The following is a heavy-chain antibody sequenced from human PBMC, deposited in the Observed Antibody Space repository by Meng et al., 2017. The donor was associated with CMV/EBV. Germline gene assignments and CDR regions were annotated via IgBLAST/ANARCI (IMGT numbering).Heavy chain of an antibody. V-gene: IGHV3-15*01. CDR1: GFTFSNAW. Sequence: GESLKISCAASGFTFSNAWMSWVRQAPGKGLEWVGRIKSKTDGGTTDHAAPVKGRFTISRDDSKNTLYLQMNSLKTEDTAVYYCTTSDSSGYYRYYYYGMDVWGQGTTVTVSS. CDR3: TTSDSSGYYRYYYYGMDV. D-gene: IGHD3-22*01. J-gene: IGHJ6*02. CDR2: IKSKTDGGTT.